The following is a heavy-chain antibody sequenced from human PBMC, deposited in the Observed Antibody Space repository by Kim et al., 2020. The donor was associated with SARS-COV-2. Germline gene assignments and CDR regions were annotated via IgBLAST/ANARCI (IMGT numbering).Heavy chain of an antibody. J-gene: IGHJ4*02. D-gene: IGHD3-10*01. CDR1: GDSLTGYS. CDR2: INPSSGGT. Sequence: ASVKVSCRASGDSLTGYSLHWVRQAPGQGLEWMGWINPSSGGTNYAQKFQDRVTMTTDLSNRTAYMELSRLRSDDTAVFYCVRGAFGEKQDSWGQGTLVTVSS. CDR3: VRGAFGEKQDS. V-gene: IGHV1-2*02.